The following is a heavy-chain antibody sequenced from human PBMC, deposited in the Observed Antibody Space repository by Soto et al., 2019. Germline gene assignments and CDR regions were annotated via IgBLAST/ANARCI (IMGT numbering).Heavy chain of an antibody. D-gene: IGHD1-1*01. Sequence: SETLSLTCAVYGGSFSGYYWTWIRQPPGTGLEWIGEINHSGSTNYNPSLKSRVTISVDTSKNQFSLKLTSVTAADTAVYYCVRTGWNPPDYWGQGTLVTVSS. V-gene: IGHV4-34*01. CDR1: GGSFSGYY. J-gene: IGHJ4*02. CDR3: VRTGWNPPDY. CDR2: INHSGST.